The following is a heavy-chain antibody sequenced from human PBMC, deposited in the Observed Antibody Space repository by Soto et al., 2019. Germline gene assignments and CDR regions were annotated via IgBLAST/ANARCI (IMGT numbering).Heavy chain of an antibody. CDR2: IWFNGSER. V-gene: IGHV3-33*01. CDR1: GFSFENYG. D-gene: IGHD5-18*01. Sequence: QVQLVESGGGVVQPGRSLRLSCAASGFSFENYGMHRVRQAPGKGLEWVAAIWFNGSERKYGDSMKGRFTISRDNSKNTVFLQMSSLSAEDTAVYYCVRGNGYTYGPFDNWGQGTLVTVSS. CDR3: VRGNGYTYGPFDN. J-gene: IGHJ4*02.